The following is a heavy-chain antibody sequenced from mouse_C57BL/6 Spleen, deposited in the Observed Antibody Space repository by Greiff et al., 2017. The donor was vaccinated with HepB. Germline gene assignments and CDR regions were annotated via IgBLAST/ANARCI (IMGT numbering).Heavy chain of an antibody. V-gene: IGHV1-82*01. D-gene: IGHD1-1*01. J-gene: IGHJ1*03. CDR1: GYAFSSSW. Sequence: QVQLKESGPELVKPGASVKISCKASGYAFSSSWMNWVKQRPGKGLEWIGRIYPGDGDTNYNGKFKGKATLTADKSSSTAYMQLSSLTSEDSAVYVCAREGYYGSSYEEYFDVWGTGTTVTVSS. CDR2: IYPGDGDT. CDR3: AREGYYGSSYEEYFDV.